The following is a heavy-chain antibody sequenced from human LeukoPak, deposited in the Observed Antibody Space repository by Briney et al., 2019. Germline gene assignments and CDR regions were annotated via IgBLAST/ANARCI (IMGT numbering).Heavy chain of an antibody. D-gene: IGHD3-10*01. CDR2: IYYSGSA. CDR1: GGSISDSSYY. CDR3: ARRGGYYGSGRTYWFDP. J-gene: IGHJ5*02. V-gene: IGHV4-39*01. Sequence: PSETLSLTCTVSGGSISDSSYYWGWIRQPPGKGLEWIGTIYYSGSAYYSPSLKSRVTMFVDTSKNQFSLKLSSVTAADTAVYYYARRGGYYGSGRTYWFDPWGLGTLVTVSS.